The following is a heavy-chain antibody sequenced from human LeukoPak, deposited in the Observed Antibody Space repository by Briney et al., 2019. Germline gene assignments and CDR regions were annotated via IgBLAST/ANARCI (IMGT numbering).Heavy chain of an antibody. Sequence: GSLRLSCAASGFTFSSYSMHWVRQAPGKGLEWVAFIRYDGSNKYYADSVKGRFTISRDNSKNTLYLQMNSLRAEDTAVYYCARGSGYDVDYWGQGTLVTVSS. V-gene: IGHV3-30*02. CDR2: IRYDGSNK. CDR3: ARGSGYDVDY. D-gene: IGHD5-12*01. CDR1: GFTFSSYS. J-gene: IGHJ4*02.